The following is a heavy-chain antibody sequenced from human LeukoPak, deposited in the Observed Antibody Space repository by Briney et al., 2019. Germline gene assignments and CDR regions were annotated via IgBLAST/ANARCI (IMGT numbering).Heavy chain of an antibody. CDR2: ISGSGGST. CDR3: AKDRDPGYTTSWSAY. CDR1: GFTFSSYA. D-gene: IGHD6-13*01. Sequence: GGSLRLSCAASGFTFSSYAMSWVRQAPGKGLEWVSAISGSGGSTYYADSVKGRFTISRDNSKNTLYLQMNSLRAEDTAVYYCAKDRDPGYTTSWSAYWGQATLATVYS. J-gene: IGHJ4*02. V-gene: IGHV3-23*01.